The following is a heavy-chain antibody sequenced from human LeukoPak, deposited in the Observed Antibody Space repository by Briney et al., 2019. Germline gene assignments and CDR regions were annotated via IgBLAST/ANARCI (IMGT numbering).Heavy chain of an antibody. CDR2: IYTSGST. Sequence: PSETLSLTCTVSGGSISSGSYYWSWIRQPAGKGLEWIGRIYTSGSTNYNPSLKSRVTISVDTSKNQFSLKLDSVTAADTAVYYCARHLESIVGATGGLDYWGRGTLVAVSS. J-gene: IGHJ4*02. D-gene: IGHD1-26*01. V-gene: IGHV4-61*02. CDR1: GGSISSGSYY. CDR3: ARHLESIVGATGGLDY.